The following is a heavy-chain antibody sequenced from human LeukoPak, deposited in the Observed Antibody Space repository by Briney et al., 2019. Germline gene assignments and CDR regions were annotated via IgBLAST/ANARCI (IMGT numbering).Heavy chain of an antibody. V-gene: IGHV3-21*01. Sequence: PGGSLRLSCAASGYTFSSYAMSWVRQAPGQGLEWVASIDGSSSYIFYADSLKGRVTITRDNAKNSLYLQMDSLRADDTALYYCTKTPLSGYYFDLWGQGTMVTVSS. J-gene: IGHJ4*02. D-gene: IGHD3-3*01. CDR1: GYTFSSYA. CDR3: TKTPLSGYYFDL. CDR2: IDGSSSYI.